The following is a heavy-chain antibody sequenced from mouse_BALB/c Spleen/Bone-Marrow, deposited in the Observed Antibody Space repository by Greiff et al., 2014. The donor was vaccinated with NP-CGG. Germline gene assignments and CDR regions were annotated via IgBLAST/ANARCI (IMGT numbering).Heavy chain of an antibody. J-gene: IGHJ4*01. V-gene: IGHV5-12-1*01. CDR1: GFAFSSYD. D-gene: IGHD2-3*01. CDR2: ISHGGGTT. CDR3: TRHGGYYPYYYAVDY. Sequence: DVQLVESGGGLVKPGGSLKLSCAASGFAFSSYDMSWVRQTPEKRLEWVAYISHGGGTTYYSDTVKGRFTISRDNAKNTLYLQMSSLKSEDTAIYYCTRHGGYYPYYYAVDYWGQGTSVTVSS.